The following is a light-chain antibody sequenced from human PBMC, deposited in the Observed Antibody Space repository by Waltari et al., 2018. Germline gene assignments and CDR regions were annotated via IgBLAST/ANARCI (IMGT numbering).Light chain of an antibody. CDR2: GIF. V-gene: IGKV3-20*01. Sequence: EIVLTQSPGTLSLSPRERATLSCRTSQSVSRALAWDQQKPGQAPRLLIYGIFNRATGIPDRFSGSGSGTDFSLTISRLEPEDFAVYYCQHYVMLPVTFGQGTRVEVK. J-gene: IGKJ1*01. CDR1: QSVSRA. CDR3: QHYVMLPVT.